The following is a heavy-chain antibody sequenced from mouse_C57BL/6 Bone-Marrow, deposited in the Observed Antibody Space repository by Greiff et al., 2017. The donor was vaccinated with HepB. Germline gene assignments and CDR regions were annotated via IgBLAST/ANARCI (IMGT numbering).Heavy chain of an antibody. J-gene: IGHJ2*01. D-gene: IGHD2-5*01. V-gene: IGHV1-59*01. CDR1: GYTFTSYW. CDR3: TSGCYSNPDY. Sequence: QVQLQQPGAELVRPGTSVKLSCKASGYTFTSYWMHWVKQRPGQGLEWIGVIDPSDSYTNYNQKFKGKATLTVDTSSSTAYLQLSSLTSEDSAVYYCTSGCYSNPDYWGQGTTLTVSS. CDR2: IDPSDSYT.